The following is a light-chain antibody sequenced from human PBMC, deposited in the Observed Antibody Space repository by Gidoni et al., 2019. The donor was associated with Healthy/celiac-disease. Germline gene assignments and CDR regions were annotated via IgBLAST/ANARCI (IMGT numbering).Light chain of an antibody. V-gene: IGKV1-33*01. CDR2: DAS. CDR3: QQYDNLPLT. CDR1: QDISIY. Sequence: DIQMAQSPSSLSASVGDRVTITCQASQDISIYLNWYQQKPGKAPKLLIYDASNLETGVPSRFSGSGSGTDFTFTISSLQPEDIATYYCQQYDNLPLTFGGXTKVEIK. J-gene: IGKJ4*01.